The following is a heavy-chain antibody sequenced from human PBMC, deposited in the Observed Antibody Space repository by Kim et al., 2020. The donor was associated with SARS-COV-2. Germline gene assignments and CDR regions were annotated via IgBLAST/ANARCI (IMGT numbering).Heavy chain of an antibody. D-gene: IGHD1-26*01. Sequence: GGSLRLSCTASGFTFGDYAMSWFRQAPGKGLEWVGFIRSKAYGGTTEYAASVKGRFTISRDDSKSIAYLQMNSLKTEDTAVYYCTRGGSLKSGSYIHWGYWGQGTLVTVSS. J-gene: IGHJ4*02. CDR1: GFTFGDYA. V-gene: IGHV3-49*03. CDR2: IRSKAYGGTT. CDR3: TRGGSLKSGSYIHWGY.